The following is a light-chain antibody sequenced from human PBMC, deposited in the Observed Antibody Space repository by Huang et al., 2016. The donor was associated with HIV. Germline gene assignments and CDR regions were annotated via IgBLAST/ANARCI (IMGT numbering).Light chain of an antibody. CDR2: AAS. CDR1: QDISSW. CDR3: LQTNSFSWT. Sequence: DIQMTQSPSSVSASVGERVTITCRESQDISSWLAWYQQRPGKVPKLLIYAASNLQNGVPSRFSGSGSGTDFTLTISSLQPEDFATYYCLQTNSFSWTFGQGTKVEVK. V-gene: IGKV1-12*01. J-gene: IGKJ1*01.